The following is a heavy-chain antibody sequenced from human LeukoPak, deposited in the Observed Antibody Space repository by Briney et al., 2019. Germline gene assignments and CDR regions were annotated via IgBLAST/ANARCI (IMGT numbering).Heavy chain of an antibody. Sequence: GGALRLSCAASGFTCSYYYMSMCHQAPGKVLERVSYINDSSSALSHADSVKGRFTISRDNAKNSLYLQMNSLRVEDTAVYYCARVAAAGTGIFVNFYYSMDIWGKGTTVTISS. CDR3: ARVAAAGTGIFVNFYYSMDI. D-gene: IGHD6-13*01. CDR2: INDSSSAL. J-gene: IGHJ6*03. V-gene: IGHV3-11*04. CDR1: GFTCSYYY.